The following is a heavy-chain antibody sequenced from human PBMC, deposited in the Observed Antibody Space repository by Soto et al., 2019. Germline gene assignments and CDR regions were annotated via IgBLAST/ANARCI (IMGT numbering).Heavy chain of an antibody. CDR1: GGSISSGGYY. CDR2: IYYSGST. J-gene: IGHJ4*02. Sequence: KASETLSLTCTVSGGSISSGGYYWSWIRQHPGKGLEWIGYIYYSGSTYYNPSLKSRVTISADTSKNQFSLKLSSVTAADTAVYYCARASRGGYSGYDNLDYWGQGTLVTVSS. V-gene: IGHV4-31*03. CDR3: ARASRGGYSGYDNLDY. D-gene: IGHD5-12*01.